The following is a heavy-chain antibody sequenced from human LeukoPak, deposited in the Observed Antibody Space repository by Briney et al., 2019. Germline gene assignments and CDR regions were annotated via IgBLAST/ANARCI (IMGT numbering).Heavy chain of an antibody. CDR3: AKGLKTAAGPYKGYHYYMDV. V-gene: IGHV3-23*01. Sequence: TGGSLRLSCAASGFTFSNYAMSWVRQAPGKGLEWVSTINDRGIATYYADSVKGRFTISRDNSKNTLSLQVSSLRAEDTAIYYCAKGLKTAAGPYKGYHYYMDVWGKGTTVTVSS. CDR1: GFTFSNYA. CDR2: INDRGIAT. J-gene: IGHJ6*03. D-gene: IGHD2-2*01.